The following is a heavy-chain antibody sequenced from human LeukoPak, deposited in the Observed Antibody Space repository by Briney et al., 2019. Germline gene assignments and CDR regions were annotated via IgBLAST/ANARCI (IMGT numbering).Heavy chain of an antibody. CDR3: ATTMVRGVIIFAGAFDI. Sequence: ASVKVSFKVSGSPLTELSMHWVRPAPGKGLEWMGGFDPEDGETIYPQKFQGRVTMTEDTSTDTAYMELSSLRSEDTAVYYCATTMVRGVIIFAGAFDIWGQGTMVTVSS. J-gene: IGHJ3*02. CDR1: GSPLTELS. CDR2: FDPEDGET. V-gene: IGHV1-24*01. D-gene: IGHD3-10*01.